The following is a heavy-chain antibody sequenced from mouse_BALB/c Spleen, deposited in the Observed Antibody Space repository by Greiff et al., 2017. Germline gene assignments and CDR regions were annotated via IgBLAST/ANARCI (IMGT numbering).Heavy chain of an antibody. D-gene: IGHD2-4*01. V-gene: IGHV5-4*02. J-gene: IGHJ3*01. CDR1: GFTFSDYY. CDR3: ARGSLDYETAY. CDR2: ISDGGSYT. Sequence: EVQLMESGGGLVKPGGTLNLSCAASGFTFSDYYMYWVRQTPGKRLEWVANISDGGSYTYYPDSVKGRFTISRDNAKNNLYLQMSSLKSEDTAMYYCARGSLDYETAYWGQGTLVTVSA.